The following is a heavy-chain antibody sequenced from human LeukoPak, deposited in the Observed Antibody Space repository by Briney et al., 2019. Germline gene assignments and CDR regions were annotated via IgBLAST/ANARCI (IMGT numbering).Heavy chain of an antibody. D-gene: IGHD5-12*01. CDR2: IMLDGSEK. J-gene: IGHJ5*02. Sequence: GGSPRLSCAASGFTFSSYWMNWVRQAPGKGLEWVANIMLDGSEKYYVDSVKGRFTISRDNAKNSLYLQMNSLRAEDTAVYYCARGYSGYASWGQGTLVTVSS. V-gene: IGHV3-7*01. CDR3: ARGYSGYAS. CDR1: GFTFSSYW.